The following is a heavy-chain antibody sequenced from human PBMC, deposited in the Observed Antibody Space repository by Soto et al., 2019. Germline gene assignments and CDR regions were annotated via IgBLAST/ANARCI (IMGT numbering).Heavy chain of an antibody. Sequence: SETLCLSCTFSGGSSSDNDYYLNWIRQPPGKGLEWIGTISHTGAAYYNPSLESRVAISVGTSENQFSLNLSSVTAADTGVYYCVRQGFGALHGLVDVWGQGTPVTVS. CDR1: GGSSSDNDYY. CDR2: ISHTGAA. J-gene: IGHJ6*02. D-gene: IGHD3-10*01. V-gene: IGHV4-39*01. CDR3: VRQGFGALHGLVDV.